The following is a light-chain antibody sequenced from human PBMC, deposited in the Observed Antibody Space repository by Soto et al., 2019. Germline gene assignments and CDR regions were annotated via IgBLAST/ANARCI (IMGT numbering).Light chain of an antibody. CDR3: QQYNSWPRT. CDR1: QSVSDN. Sequence: EVVMTQSPATLSVSPGERATLSCRASQSVSDNLAWYQQKPGQAPRLLIYGASNRATGIPATFSGSGSGTDFTLTISSLQSEDFAIYYCQQYNSWPRTVGQGTKVEIK. CDR2: GAS. J-gene: IGKJ1*01. V-gene: IGKV3D-15*01.